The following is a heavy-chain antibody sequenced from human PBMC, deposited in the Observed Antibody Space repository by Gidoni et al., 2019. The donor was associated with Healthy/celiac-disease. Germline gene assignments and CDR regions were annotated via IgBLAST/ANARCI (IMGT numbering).Heavy chain of an antibody. CDR1: GVTCSNAR. CDR2: IKSKTDGGTT. Sequence: EVQLVEYGGGLVKPGGSLRLSCAASGVTCSNARMSWVRQVTGKGLEWVGRIKSKTDGGTTDYAAPVKGRFTISRDDSKNTLYLQMNSLKTEDTAVYYCTTEQDIVVVPAAIRTEYFQHWGQGTLVTVSS. J-gene: IGHJ1*01. CDR3: TTEQDIVVVPAAIRTEYFQH. D-gene: IGHD2-2*01. V-gene: IGHV3-15*01.